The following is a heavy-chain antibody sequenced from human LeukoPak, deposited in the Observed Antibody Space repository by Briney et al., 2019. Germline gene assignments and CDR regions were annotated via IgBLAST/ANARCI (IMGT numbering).Heavy chain of an antibody. V-gene: IGHV1-2*02. CDR2: INPDTGDT. D-gene: IGHD5-12*01. CDR1: GYTFTGYY. CDR3: ARKAVTYSRSPQLNAWFDP. J-gene: IGHJ5*02. Sequence: GASVKVSCKASGYTFTGYYMHWVRQAPGQGLQWMGWINPDTGDTSFAQSFQGRVAMTRDTSINTAFMELTELRSDDTALYYCARKAVTYSRSPQLNAWFDPWGQGTLVTVSS.